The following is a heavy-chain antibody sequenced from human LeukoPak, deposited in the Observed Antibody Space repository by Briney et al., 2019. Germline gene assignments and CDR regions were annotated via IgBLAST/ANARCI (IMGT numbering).Heavy chain of an antibody. D-gene: IGHD6-19*01. CDR3: ARGGIQVSGIDEFDY. J-gene: IGHJ4*02. V-gene: IGHV3-13*01. CDR1: GLTFIHYD. Sequence: GGSLRLSCAASGLTFIHYDMHWVRQVPGKGLEWVSSIGTRGDTHYSGSVKGRFTISRENAESSLYLQMNSLRAEDTAVYYCARGGIQVSGIDEFDYWGQGTLVTVSS. CDR2: IGTRGDT.